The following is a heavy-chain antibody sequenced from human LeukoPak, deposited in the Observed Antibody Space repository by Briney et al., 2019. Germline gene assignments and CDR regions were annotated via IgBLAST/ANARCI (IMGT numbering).Heavy chain of an antibody. Sequence: PGGSLRLSCAASGFTFDDYAMQWVRHAPGKGLEWGSGISWNSGSIGYADSVKGRFTISRDNANNSLYLQMNSLRAEGTALYYCAKGASSGWSPYFDYWGQGTLVTVSS. CDR2: ISWNSGSI. CDR1: GFTFDDYA. CDR3: AKGASSGWSPYFDY. J-gene: IGHJ4*02. D-gene: IGHD6-19*01. V-gene: IGHV3-9*01.